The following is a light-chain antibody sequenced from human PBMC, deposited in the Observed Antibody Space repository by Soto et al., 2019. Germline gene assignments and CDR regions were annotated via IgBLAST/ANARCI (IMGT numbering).Light chain of an antibody. V-gene: IGKV3-20*01. J-gene: IGKJ1*01. Sequence: EIVLTQSPGTLSLSPGERATLSGGASQSFTSNYLAWYQQKPSQAPRLLIYGASTRATGIPDRFSGSGSGTDFTLTISRLEPEDFAVYYCHQYGSSPRTFGQGTKVDI. CDR1: QSFTSNY. CDR2: GAS. CDR3: HQYGSSPRT.